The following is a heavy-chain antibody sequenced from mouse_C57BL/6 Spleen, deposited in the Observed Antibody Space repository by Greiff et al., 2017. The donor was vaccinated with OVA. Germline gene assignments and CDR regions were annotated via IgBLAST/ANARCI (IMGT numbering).Heavy chain of an antibody. CDR3: TTARDAMDY. CDR1: GFNIKDDY. CDR2: IDPENGDT. Sequence: EVKVVESGAELVRPGASVKLSCTASGFNIKDDYMHWVKQRPEQGLEWIGWIDPENGDTEYASKFQGKATITADTSSNTAYLQLSSLTSEDTAVYYCTTARDAMDYWGQGTSVTVSS. J-gene: IGHJ4*01. V-gene: IGHV14-4*01.